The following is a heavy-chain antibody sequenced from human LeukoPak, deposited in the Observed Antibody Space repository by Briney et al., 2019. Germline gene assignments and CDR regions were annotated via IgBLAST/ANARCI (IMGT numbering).Heavy chain of an antibody. CDR2: MIPDSGNT. V-gene: IGHV1-8*01. CDR3: ALYDPSGYFAFDI. J-gene: IGHJ3*02. D-gene: IGHD3-22*01. Sequence: ASVKVSCRASGYTFTKFDINWVRQATGQGLEWMGWMIPDSGNTGYAQKIQGRVTITRNTAISTAYMELSTLRSDDTAVYYCALYDPSGYFAFDIWGQGTMVTVSS. CDR1: GYTFTKFD.